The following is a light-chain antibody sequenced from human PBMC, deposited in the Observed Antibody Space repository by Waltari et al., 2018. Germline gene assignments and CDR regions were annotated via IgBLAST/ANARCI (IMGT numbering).Light chain of an antibody. J-gene: IGLJ3*02. Sequence: QTVVTQEPSFSVSPGGTVTPTCGLSSGSVSTSYYPPWYQQTPGQAPRTLIYSTNTRSSGVPDRFSGSILGNKAALTITGAQADDESDYYCVLYMGSGIWVFGGGTKLTVL. CDR1: SGSVSTSYY. V-gene: IGLV8-61*01. CDR2: STN. CDR3: VLYMGSGIWV.